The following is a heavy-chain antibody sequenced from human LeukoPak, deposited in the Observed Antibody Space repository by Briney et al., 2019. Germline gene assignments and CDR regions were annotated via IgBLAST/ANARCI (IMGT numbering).Heavy chain of an antibody. CDR1: GFTFSSYG. Sequence: TGGSLRLSCAASGFTFSSYGMHWVRQAPGKGPEWVGHIKNKADGGTTDYAAPVRGRFTISRDDAQAILYLHLNSLKSEDAALYYCATGGHYFGSWGQGTLVTVSS. V-gene: IGHV3-15*01. CDR3: ATGGHYFGS. CDR2: IKNKADGGTT. J-gene: IGHJ4*02.